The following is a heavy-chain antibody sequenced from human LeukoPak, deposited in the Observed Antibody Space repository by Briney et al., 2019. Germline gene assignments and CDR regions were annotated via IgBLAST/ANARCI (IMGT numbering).Heavy chain of an antibody. V-gene: IGHV1-18*01. Sequence: ASVKVSCKASGYTFTNYGISWVRQAPGQGLEWMGWISTNSDIRTYAQTLQGRFTMTTDTATTTAYMELNNLTFDDAAVYYCARDWDAMNNCFDPWGQGTPVTVSS. J-gene: IGHJ5*02. D-gene: IGHD1-26*01. CDR2: ISTNSDIR. CDR3: ARDWDAMNNCFDP. CDR1: GYTFTNYG.